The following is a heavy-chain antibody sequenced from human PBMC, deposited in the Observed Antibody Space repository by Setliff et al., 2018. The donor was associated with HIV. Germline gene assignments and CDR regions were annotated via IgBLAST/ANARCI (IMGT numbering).Heavy chain of an antibody. D-gene: IGHD4-4*01. CDR1: RYTFSTYA. Sequence: ASVKVSCKASRYTFSTYAFHWVRQAPGQRLEWMGWINAANGDTKYSQKFQGRVTITRDKSASTAYMELNSLRADDTAVYYCVRDEVATVTNTGGFDIWGQGTMVTVSS. CDR2: INAANGDT. V-gene: IGHV1-3*01. J-gene: IGHJ3*02. CDR3: VRDEVATVTNTGGFDI.